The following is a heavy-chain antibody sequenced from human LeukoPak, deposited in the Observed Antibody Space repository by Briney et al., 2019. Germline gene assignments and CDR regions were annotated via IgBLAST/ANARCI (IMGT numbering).Heavy chain of an antibody. J-gene: IGHJ4*02. CDR3: VTGYTYDYSLY. CDR1: GDTVTGFS. D-gene: IGHD5-18*01. CDR2: FDPEDGAR. Sequence: ASVKVSCKVSGDTVTGFSIHWVRQAPGHGLEWMGGFDPEDGARIFAQKFQGRVTMTEDTSTDTAYMDLSSLRSEDTAVYYCVTGYTYDYSLYWGQGTLVTVSS. V-gene: IGHV1-24*01.